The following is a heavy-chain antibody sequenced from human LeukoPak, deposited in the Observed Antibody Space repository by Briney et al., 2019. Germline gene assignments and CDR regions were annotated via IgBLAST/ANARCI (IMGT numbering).Heavy chain of an antibody. CDR3: ARDPGPGGYCSSVSCSFDY. CDR2: TYYRSKWHN. V-gene: IGHV6-1*01. J-gene: IGHJ4*02. D-gene: IGHD2-2*01. CDR1: GDSVSSHSAA. Sequence: SQTLSLTCAISGDSVSSHSAAWNWIRQSPSRGLEWLGRTYYRSKWHNDYAESVKSRITINPDTSKNQFSLQLNSVTPEDTAVYYCARDPGPGGYCSSVSCSFDYWGQGTLVTVSS.